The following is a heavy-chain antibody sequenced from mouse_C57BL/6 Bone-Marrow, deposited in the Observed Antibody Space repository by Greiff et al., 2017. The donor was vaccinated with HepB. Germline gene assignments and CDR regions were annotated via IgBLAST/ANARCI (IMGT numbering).Heavy chain of an antibody. V-gene: IGHV14-4*01. J-gene: IGHJ3*01. Sequence: VQLQQSGAELVRPGASVKLSCTASGFNIKDDYMHWVKQRPEQGLEWIGWIDPENGDTEYASKFQGKATITADTSSNTAYLQLSSLTSEDTAVYYCTKGYYGNLFAYWGQGTLVTVSA. CDR2: IDPENGDT. CDR3: TKGYYGNLFAY. D-gene: IGHD2-1*01. CDR1: GFNIKDDY.